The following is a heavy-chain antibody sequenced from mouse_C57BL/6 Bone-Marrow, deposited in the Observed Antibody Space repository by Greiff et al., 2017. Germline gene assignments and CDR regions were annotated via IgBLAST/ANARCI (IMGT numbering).Heavy chain of an antibody. CDR1: GYTFTSYW. CDR3: ARRSYYDYEYYFDY. CDR2: IDPSDSYT. V-gene: IGHV1-69*01. D-gene: IGHD2-4*01. J-gene: IGHJ2*01. Sequence: QVQLQQPGAELVMPGASVKLSCKASGYTFTSYWMHWVKQRPGQGLEWIGEIDPSDSYTNYNQKFKGKSTLTVDQSSSTAYMQLSSLTSEDSAVYYCARRSYYDYEYYFDYWGQGTTLTVSS.